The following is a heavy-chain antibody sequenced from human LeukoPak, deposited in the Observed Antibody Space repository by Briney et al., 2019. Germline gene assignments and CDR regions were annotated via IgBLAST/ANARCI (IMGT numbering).Heavy chain of an antibody. CDR2: TPGGGET. CDR3: AKDYKSGDGYWDFDF. Sequence: PGGSLRLSCAASGFTFSSYAMSWVRQAPGKGLEWVAGTPGGGETFYADSVRGRFMISRDNSKNTVDLQMSSLRVEDTAVYYCAKDYKSGDGYWDFDFWGQGTLVTVSS. D-gene: IGHD5-24*01. J-gene: IGHJ4*02. CDR1: GFTFSSYA. V-gene: IGHV3-23*01.